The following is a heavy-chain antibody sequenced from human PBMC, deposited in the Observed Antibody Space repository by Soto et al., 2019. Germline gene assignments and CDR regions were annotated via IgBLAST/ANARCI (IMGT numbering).Heavy chain of an antibody. CDR2: IGGGGTDT. CDR1: RFTFSDFA. D-gene: IGHD1-20*01. V-gene: IGHV3-23*01. Sequence: DVQLLESGGGLVQPGGSLTLYCAASRFTFSDFAMSWVRQAPGKGLEWVSSIGGGGTDTYYADSVKGRFTISRDNSKNTLYLQMDSLRDEDTAVYYCAKDAVPYNGKWDWFDSWGQGTLVIVSS. CDR3: AKDAVPYNGKWDWFDS. J-gene: IGHJ5*01.